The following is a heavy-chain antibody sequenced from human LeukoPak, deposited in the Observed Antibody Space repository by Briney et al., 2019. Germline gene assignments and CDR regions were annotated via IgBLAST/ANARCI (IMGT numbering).Heavy chain of an antibody. J-gene: IGHJ6*02. CDR1: GFTFSSYA. CDR3: AKAPMVRGVIITGPYYYYGMDV. D-gene: IGHD3-10*01. V-gene: IGHV3-23*01. Sequence: GGSLRLSCAASGFTFSSYAMSWVRQAPGKGLEWVSAISGSGGSTYYADSVKGRFTISRDNSKNTLYLQMNSLRAEDTAVYYCAKAPMVRGVIITGPYYYYGMDVWGQGTTVTVSS. CDR2: ISGSGGST.